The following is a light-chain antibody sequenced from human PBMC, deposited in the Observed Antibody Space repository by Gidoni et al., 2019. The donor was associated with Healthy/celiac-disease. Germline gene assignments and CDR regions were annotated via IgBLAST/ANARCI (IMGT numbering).Light chain of an antibody. J-gene: IGLJ2*01. CDR1: NIGSKN. CDR2: RDS. Sequence: SYELTQPPPVSVALGQTARITGGGNNIGSKNVHWYQQKPGQAPVLVIYRDSNRPSGIPERFSGSNSGNTATLTISRAQAGDEADYYCQVWDSSTVVFGGGTKLTVL. CDR3: QVWDSSTVV. V-gene: IGLV3-9*01.